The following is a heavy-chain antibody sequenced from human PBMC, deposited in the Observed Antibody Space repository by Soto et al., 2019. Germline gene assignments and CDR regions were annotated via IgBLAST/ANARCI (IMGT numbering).Heavy chain of an antibody. V-gene: IGHV3-74*01. CDR2: INSDGSST. CDR1: GFTFSSYW. D-gene: IGHD3-10*01. Sequence: GGSLRLSCAASGFTFSSYWMHWVRQAPGKGLVWVSRINSDGSSTSYADSVKGRFTISRDNAKNTLYLQMNSLRAEDTAVYYRTGELLCSGFLDSWGKGPLVTAS. CDR3: TGELLCSGFLDS. J-gene: IGHJ5*02.